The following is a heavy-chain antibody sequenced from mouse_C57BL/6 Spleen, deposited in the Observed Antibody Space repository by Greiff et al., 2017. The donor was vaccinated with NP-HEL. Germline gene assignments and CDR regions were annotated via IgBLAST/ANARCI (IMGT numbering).Heavy chain of an antibody. CDR2: ISDGGSYT. J-gene: IGHJ1*03. Sequence: EVKVVESGGGLVKPGGSLKLSCAASGFTFSSYAMSWVRQTPEKRLEWVATISDGGSYTYYPDNVKGRFTISRDNAKNNLYLQMSHLKSEDTAMYYCAKGGYGVGYFDVWGTGTTVTVSS. D-gene: IGHD6-5*01. CDR3: AKGGYGVGYFDV. CDR1: GFTFSSYA. V-gene: IGHV5-4*03.